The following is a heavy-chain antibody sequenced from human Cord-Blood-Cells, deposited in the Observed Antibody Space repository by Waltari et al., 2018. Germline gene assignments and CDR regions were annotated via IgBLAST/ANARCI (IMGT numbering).Heavy chain of an antibody. CDR1: GFTFSSYA. CDR3: AKDLDDYGDYYYYGMDV. CDR2: ISGSGGST. D-gene: IGHD4-17*01. Sequence: EVQLLESGGGLVQPGGSLSLSCAASGFTFSSYAMSWVRQAPGKGLEWVSAISGSGGSTYYADSVKGRFTISRDNSKNTLYLQMNSLRAEDTAVYYCAKDLDDYGDYYYYGMDVWGQGTTVTVSS. V-gene: IGHV3-23*01. J-gene: IGHJ6*02.